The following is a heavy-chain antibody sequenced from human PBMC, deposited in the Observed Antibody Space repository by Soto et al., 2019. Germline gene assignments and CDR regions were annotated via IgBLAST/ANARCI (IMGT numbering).Heavy chain of an antibody. V-gene: IGHV1-8*01. CDR3: ARGALYYDFWSGYFATNYYGMDV. CDR1: GGTFTSYD. D-gene: IGHD3-3*01. Sequence: XSVQVSCKASGGTFTSYDINWVRQATGQGLEWMGWMNPNSGNTGYAQKFQGRVTMTRNTSISTAYMELSSLRSEDTAVYYCARGALYYDFWSGYFATNYYGMDVWGQGTTVTVSS. CDR2: MNPNSGNT. J-gene: IGHJ6*02.